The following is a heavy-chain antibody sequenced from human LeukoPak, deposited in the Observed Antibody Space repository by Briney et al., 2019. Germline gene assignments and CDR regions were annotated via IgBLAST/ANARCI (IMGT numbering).Heavy chain of an antibody. D-gene: IGHD6-19*01. J-gene: IGHJ6*02. Sequence: GGSLRLSCAASGFRFSDFTMTWVRQAPGKGLEWISYISTSSRTIYYADSVKGRFTISRDNAKNSLYLQMNSLKAEVTAIYFCARDAVDQYYYYGMDVWGQGTTVTVSS. CDR2: ISTSSRTI. CDR3: ARDAVDQYYYYGMDV. CDR1: GFRFSDFT. V-gene: IGHV3-48*01.